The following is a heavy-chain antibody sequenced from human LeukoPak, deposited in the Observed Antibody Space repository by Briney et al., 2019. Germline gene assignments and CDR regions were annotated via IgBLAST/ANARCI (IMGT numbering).Heavy chain of an antibody. V-gene: IGHV4-39*01. J-gene: IGHJ6*02. CDR3: ARHIAGEYYYYYGMDV. CDR2: IYYSGST. D-gene: IGHD7-27*01. CDR1: GGSISSSSYY. Sequence: LESLSLTCSVSGGSISSSSYYWGWIRQPPGRGLEWIGSIYYSGSTYYKSSLKSRVTISVDTSKNQFSLKLNSVTAADTAVYYCARHIAGEYYYYYGMDVWGQGTTVTVSS.